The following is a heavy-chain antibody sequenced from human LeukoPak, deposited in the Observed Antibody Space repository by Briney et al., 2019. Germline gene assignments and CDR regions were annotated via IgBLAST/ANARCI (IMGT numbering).Heavy chain of an antibody. V-gene: IGHV3-30-3*01. Sequence: GGSLRLSCAASGFTFSSYAMHWVRQAPGKGLEWVAVISYDGSNKYYADSVKGRFTISRDNSKNTLYLQMNSLRAEDTAVYYCARDYYDSSGYNHFDYWGQGTLVTVSS. D-gene: IGHD3-22*01. J-gene: IGHJ4*02. CDR2: ISYDGSNK. CDR1: GFTFSSYA. CDR3: ARDYYDSSGYNHFDY.